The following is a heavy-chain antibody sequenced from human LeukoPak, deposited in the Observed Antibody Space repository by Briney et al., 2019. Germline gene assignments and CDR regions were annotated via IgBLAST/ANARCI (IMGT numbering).Heavy chain of an antibody. V-gene: IGHV4-38-2*01. J-gene: IGHJ4*02. D-gene: IGHD4-17*01. CDR1: GYSISSGYY. CDR2: IYHSGST. CDR3: ARRALRKYGDLLDY. Sequence: SETLSLTCAVSGYSISSGYYWGWIRQPPGKGLEWIGSIYHSGSTYYNPSLKSRVTISVDTSKNQFSLKLSSVTAADTAVYYCARRALRKYGDLLDYWGQGTLVTVSS.